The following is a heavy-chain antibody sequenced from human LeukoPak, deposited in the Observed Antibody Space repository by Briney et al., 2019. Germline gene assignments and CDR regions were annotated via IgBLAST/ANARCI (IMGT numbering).Heavy chain of an antibody. CDR1: GGSISSSSYY. CDR3: ARDMGYCSSTSCYPWFDP. Sequence: SSETLSLTCTVSGGSISSSSYYWGWIRQPPGKGLEWIGYIYYSGSANYNPSLKSRVTISVDTSKNQFSLKLSSVTAADTAVYYCARDMGYCSSTSCYPWFDPWGQGTLVTVSS. D-gene: IGHD2-2*01. J-gene: IGHJ5*02. CDR2: IYYSGSA. V-gene: IGHV4-61*01.